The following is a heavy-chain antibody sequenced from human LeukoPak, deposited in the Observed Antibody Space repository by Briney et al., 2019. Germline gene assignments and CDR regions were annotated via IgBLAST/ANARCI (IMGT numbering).Heavy chain of an antibody. CDR2: IYYSGST. Sequence: KPSETLSLTCTVSGGSISSGGYYWSWIRQHPGKGLEWIGYIYYSGSTYYNPSLKSRVIISVDTSKNQFSLKLSSVTAADTAVYYCARGTATVTTMLYYFDYWGQGTLVTVSS. CDR1: GGSISSGGYY. CDR3: ARGTATVTTMLYYFDY. V-gene: IGHV4-31*03. D-gene: IGHD4-17*01. J-gene: IGHJ4*02.